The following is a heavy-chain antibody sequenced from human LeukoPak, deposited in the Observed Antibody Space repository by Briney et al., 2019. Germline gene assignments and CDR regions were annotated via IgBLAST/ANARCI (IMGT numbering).Heavy chain of an antibody. D-gene: IGHD5-24*01. CDR3: AKADGSWTYDP. CDR1: GFTFSSYA. V-gene: IGHV3-23*01. Sequence: GGSLRLSCAASGFTFSSYAMSWVRQAPGKGLEWVSAISASGGSTHYADSVKGRFTISRDNSRNTLFLQMNSLRAEDTAVYYCAKADGSWTYDPWGQGTLVTVSS. J-gene: IGHJ5*02. CDR2: ISASGGST.